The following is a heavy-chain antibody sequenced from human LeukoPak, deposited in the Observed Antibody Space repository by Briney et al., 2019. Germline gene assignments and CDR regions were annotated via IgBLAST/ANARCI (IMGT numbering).Heavy chain of an antibody. CDR1: GYTFTSYD. Sequence: ASVKVSCKASGYTFTSYDINWVRQATGQGLEWMGWMNPNSGNTGYAQKFQDRVTMTRNTSISTAYMELSSLRSEDTAVYYCAKAAISMPRGVSYFDSWGQGTLVTVSS. CDR3: AKAAISMPRGVSYFDS. D-gene: IGHD3-10*01. J-gene: IGHJ4*02. CDR2: MNPNSGNT. V-gene: IGHV1-8*01.